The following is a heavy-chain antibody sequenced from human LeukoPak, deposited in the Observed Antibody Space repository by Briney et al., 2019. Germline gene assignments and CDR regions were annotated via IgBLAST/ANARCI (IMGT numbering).Heavy chain of an antibody. V-gene: IGHV4-59*01. CDR2: LFDSVNT. CDR1: GGSISSYY. Sequence: SETLSLTCTVSGGSISSYYWSWIRQPPGKGLEWIAYLFDSVNTKDNPSLKSRVTLSADTSKNQFSLRLSSVTAADTAVYYCATIKRGATFGYFDFWGQGIKVTVSS. J-gene: IGHJ4*02. CDR3: ATIKRGATFGYFDF. D-gene: IGHD5-18*01.